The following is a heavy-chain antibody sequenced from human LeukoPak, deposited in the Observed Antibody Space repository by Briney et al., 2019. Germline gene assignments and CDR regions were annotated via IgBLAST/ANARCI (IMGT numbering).Heavy chain of an antibody. CDR1: RFSFSSYA. CDR3: AKGEVNHDGAFD. D-gene: IGHD3-16*01. CDR2: ISASGSRT. Sequence: GGSLRLSCAASRFSFSSYAMAWVRQAQGKGLEWVSSISASGSRTYYADSVKGRFTISRDNSKKMIYLQMNSLRVEDTAVYYCAKGEVNHDGAFDMGPRDNGHRLF. V-gene: IGHV3-23*01. J-gene: IGHJ3*02.